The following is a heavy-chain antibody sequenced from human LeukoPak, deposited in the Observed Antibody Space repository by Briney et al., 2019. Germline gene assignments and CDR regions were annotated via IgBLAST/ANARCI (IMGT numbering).Heavy chain of an antibody. J-gene: IGHJ3*02. CDR2: IYYSGST. CDR1: GDSVSSYY. V-gene: IGHV4-39*07. CDR3: AAHRDYYDSSDAFDI. D-gene: IGHD3-22*01. Sequence: SETLSLTCTVSGDSVSSYYWGWIRQPPGKGLEWIGSIYYSGSTYYNPSLKSRVTISVDTSKNQFSLKLSSVTAADTAVYYCAAHRDYYDSSDAFDIWGQGTMVTVSS.